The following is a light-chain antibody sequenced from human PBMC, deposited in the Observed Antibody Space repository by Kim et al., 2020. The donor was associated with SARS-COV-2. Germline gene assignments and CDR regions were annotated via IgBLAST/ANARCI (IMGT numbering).Light chain of an antibody. J-gene: IGKJ3*01. CDR2: GAS. V-gene: IGKV1-39*01. Sequence: DIQMTQSPSSLSASVGDRVTITCRTSQNIGTFLNWYQQKPGKAPNLLIYGASSLHSGVPSRFSGSGSGTDFTLTISSLQPEDFATYYCQQNYNNLSFTFGPGTKVDIK. CDR1: QNIGTF. CDR3: QQNYNNLSFT.